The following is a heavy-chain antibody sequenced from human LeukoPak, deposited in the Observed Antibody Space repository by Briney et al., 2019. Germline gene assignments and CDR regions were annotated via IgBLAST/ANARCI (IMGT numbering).Heavy chain of an antibody. J-gene: IGHJ4*02. CDR2: IYPGDPDT. Sequence: GESLKISCKGSGYSFTTYWIGWVRQMPGKGLEWMGIIYPGDPDTRYSPSFQGQVTISADKSISSAYLQWSSLKASDTAMYYCARLDSFRRLRYSPPLDYWGQGTLVTVSS. D-gene: IGHD3-9*01. CDR1: GYSFTTYW. V-gene: IGHV5-51*01. CDR3: ARLDSFRRLRYSPPLDY.